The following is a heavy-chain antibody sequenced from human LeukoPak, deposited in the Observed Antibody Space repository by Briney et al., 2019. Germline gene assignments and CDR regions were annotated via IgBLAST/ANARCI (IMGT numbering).Heavy chain of an antibody. CDR3: TRVRGGGYSYGYDAFDI. CDR2: INWNGGST. Sequence: GGSLRLSCAASGFTFDDYGMSWVRQAPGKGLEWVSGINWNGGSTGYADSVKGRFTISRDNAKNSLYLQMNSLRAEDTALYHCTRVRGGGYSYGYDAFDIWGQGTMVTVSS. V-gene: IGHV3-20*01. CDR1: GFTFDDYG. J-gene: IGHJ3*02. D-gene: IGHD5-18*01.